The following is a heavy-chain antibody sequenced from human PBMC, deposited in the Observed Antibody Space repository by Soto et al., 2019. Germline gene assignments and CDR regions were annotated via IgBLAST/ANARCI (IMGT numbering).Heavy chain of an antibody. CDR3: AKERGYNYGYDAMDV. Sequence: EVPLLESGGGLVQPGGSLRLSCAASGFTFSSYAMSWVRQAPGKGLEWVSGISGSGGSTYYADSVKGRFTISRDNSKNTLYLQTSSLRAADTAVCYCAKERGYNYGYDAMDVWGQGTTVTVSS. CDR2: ISGSGGST. D-gene: IGHD5-18*01. J-gene: IGHJ6*02. CDR1: GFTFSSYA. V-gene: IGHV3-23*01.